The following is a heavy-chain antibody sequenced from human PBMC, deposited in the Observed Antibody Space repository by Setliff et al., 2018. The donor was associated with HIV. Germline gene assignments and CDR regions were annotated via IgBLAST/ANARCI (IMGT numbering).Heavy chain of an antibody. J-gene: IGHJ3*02. CDR2: ISGSGGTQYSGIGGSGGTT. CDR3: AKGPSITMLRGESTFDI. Sequence: GGSLRLSCAASGFTFSNAWMSWVRQAPGKGLEWVSGISGSGGTQYSGIGGSGGTTFYADSVKGRFTISRDNYKNTLYLQMNSLRAEDTAIYYCAKGPSITMLRGESTFDIWGQGTMVTVSS. D-gene: IGHD3-10*01. CDR1: GFTFSNAW. V-gene: IGHV3-23*01.